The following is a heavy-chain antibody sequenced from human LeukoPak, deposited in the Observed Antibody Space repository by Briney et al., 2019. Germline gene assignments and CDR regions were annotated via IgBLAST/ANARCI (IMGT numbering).Heavy chain of an antibody. CDR2: IYYSGST. J-gene: IGHJ3*02. CDR1: GGSISSGGYS. V-gene: IGHV4-30-2*05. Sequence: SETLSLTCAVSGGSISSGGYSWSWIRQPPGKGLEWIGYIYYSGSTYYNPSLKSRVTISVDTSKNQFSLKLSSVTAADTAVYYCARGTDEVAFDIWGQGTMVTVSS. D-gene: IGHD1-1*01. CDR3: ARGTDEVAFDI.